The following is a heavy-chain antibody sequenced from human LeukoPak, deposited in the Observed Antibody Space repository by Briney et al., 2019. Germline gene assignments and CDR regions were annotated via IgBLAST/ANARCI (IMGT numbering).Heavy chain of an antibody. Sequence: GRSLRLSCAASGFTFSSYAMSWVRQAPGEGLEWVSSITSSSSYIYYADSVKGRFTISRDNAKTSLYLQRNSLRAEDTAVYYCARDPYSGRYGDYYYYYMDVWGKGTTVTISS. J-gene: IGHJ6*03. D-gene: IGHD1-26*01. CDR1: GFTFSSYA. V-gene: IGHV3-21*01. CDR2: ITSSSSYI. CDR3: ARDPYSGRYGDYYYYYMDV.